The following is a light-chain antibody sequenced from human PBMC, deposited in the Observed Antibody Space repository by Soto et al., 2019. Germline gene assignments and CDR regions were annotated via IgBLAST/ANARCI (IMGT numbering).Light chain of an antibody. V-gene: IGLV2-23*01. Sequence: QSVLTQPASVSGSPGQSITISCTGTSSDVGSYNLVSWYQQHPGKAPKLMIYEGSKRPSGVSNRFSGSKSGNTASLTISGLQAEDEADYYCCSDAGSSTVRVFGGGTKLTVL. J-gene: IGLJ3*02. CDR2: EGS. CDR3: CSDAGSSTVRV. CDR1: SSDVGSYNL.